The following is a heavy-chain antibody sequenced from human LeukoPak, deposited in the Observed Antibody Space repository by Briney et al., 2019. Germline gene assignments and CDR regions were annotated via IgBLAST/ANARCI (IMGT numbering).Heavy chain of an antibody. Sequence: SETLSLTCTVSDGSISSSSYYWGWIRQPPGKGLEWIGSIYYSGSTYYNPSLKSRVTISVDTSKNQFSLKLSSVTPEDTAVYYCARGWGWRPGYGSDIWGQGTMVTVSS. CDR1: DGSISSSSYY. D-gene: IGHD3-16*01. V-gene: IGHV4-39*01. J-gene: IGHJ3*02. CDR2: IYYSGST. CDR3: ARGWGWRPGYGSDI.